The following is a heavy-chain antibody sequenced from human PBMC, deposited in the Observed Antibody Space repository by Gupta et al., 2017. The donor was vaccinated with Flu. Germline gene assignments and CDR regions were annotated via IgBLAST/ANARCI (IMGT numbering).Heavy chain of an antibody. CDR3: AREFIVGATWPIYWYFDL. J-gene: IGHJ2*01. V-gene: IGHV3-7*04. CDR2: IKQDGSEK. Sequence: ELQLVESGGGLVQPGGSLRLSCAASGFTVSCYWVSWVAQAPGNGLEWVANIKQDGSEKYYVDSVKGRFTISRDNAKNSLYLQMNSLRAEDTAVYYCAREFIVGATWPIYWYFDLWGRGTLVTVSS. D-gene: IGHD1-26*01. CDR1: GFTVSCYW.